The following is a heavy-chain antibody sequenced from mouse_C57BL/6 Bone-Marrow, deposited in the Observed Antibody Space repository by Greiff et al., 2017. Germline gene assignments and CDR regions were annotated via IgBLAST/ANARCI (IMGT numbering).Heavy chain of an antibody. D-gene: IGHD2-3*01. CDR2: IYPGDGDT. CDR1: GYAFSSSW. Sequence: QVQLQQSGPELVKPGASVKISCKASGYAFSSSWMNWVKQRPGKGLEWIGRIYPGDGDTNYNGKFKGKATLTADKSSSTAYMQLSSLTSEDSAVYFCARARMIRWYFDVWGTGTTVTVSS. V-gene: IGHV1-82*01. J-gene: IGHJ1*03. CDR3: ARARMIRWYFDV.